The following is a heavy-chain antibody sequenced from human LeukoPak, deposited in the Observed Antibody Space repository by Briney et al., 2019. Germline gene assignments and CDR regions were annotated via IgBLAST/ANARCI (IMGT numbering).Heavy chain of an antibody. Sequence: PSQTLSLTCTVSGGSISSGSYYWSWIRQPAGKGLEWIGRIYTSGSTNYNPSLKSRVTISVDTSKNQFSLKLSSVTAADTAVYYCARRFLSGSYYGSFDYWGQGTLVTVSS. CDR2: IYTSGST. D-gene: IGHD1-26*01. CDR1: GGSISSGSYY. V-gene: IGHV4-61*02. CDR3: ARRFLSGSYYGSFDY. J-gene: IGHJ4*02.